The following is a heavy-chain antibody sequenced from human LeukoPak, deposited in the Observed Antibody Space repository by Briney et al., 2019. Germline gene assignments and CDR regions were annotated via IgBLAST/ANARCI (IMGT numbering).Heavy chain of an antibody. Sequence: PGGSLRLSCAASGFTFSSYWMSWVRQAPGKGLEWVALIYGDDYTFYADSVEGRFTVSRDRSKNTVYLRLNSLRPEDTAVYFCARGPSLVPATIYYHYMDVWGTGTTVTVSS. CDR3: ARGPSLVPATIYYHYMDV. V-gene: IGHV3-53*01. D-gene: IGHD2-2*01. CDR1: GFTFSSYW. CDR2: IYGDDYT. J-gene: IGHJ6*03.